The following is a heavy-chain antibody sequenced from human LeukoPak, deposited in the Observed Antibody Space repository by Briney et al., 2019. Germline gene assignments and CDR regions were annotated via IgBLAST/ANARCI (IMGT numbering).Heavy chain of an antibody. CDR2: ISSDGSMI. J-gene: IGHJ4*02. CDR3: TSASYFT. D-gene: IGHD1-26*01. V-gene: IGHV3-48*04. CDR1: GFTFSSYG. Sequence: GRSLRLSCAASGFTFSSYGMHWVRQAPGKGLEWISCISSDGSMIGYADSVKGRFTISRDNTKNSVYLQMNSLRAEDTAVYYCTSASYFTWGQGTLVTVSS.